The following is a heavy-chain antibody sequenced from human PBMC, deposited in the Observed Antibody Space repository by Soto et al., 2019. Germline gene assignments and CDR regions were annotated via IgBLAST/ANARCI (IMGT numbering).Heavy chain of an antibody. CDR1: GYNYDTYW. D-gene: IGHD3-22*01. V-gene: IGHV5-51*01. CDR3: ARSYYDSSGYYYDMDY. J-gene: IGHJ4*02. Sequence: GESLKISCKGSGYNYDTYWIAWVRQMPGKGLEWMGIIFPRDSDTRYRPSFQGQVTISADRSTTTAYLQWYSLKASDTAMYYCARSYYDSSGYYYDMDYWGQGTLVTVSS. CDR2: IFPRDSDT.